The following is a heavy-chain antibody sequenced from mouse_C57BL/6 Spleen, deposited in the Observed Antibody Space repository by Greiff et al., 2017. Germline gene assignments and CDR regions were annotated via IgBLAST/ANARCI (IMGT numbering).Heavy chain of an antibody. J-gene: IGHJ2*01. CDR1: GFNIKDDY. V-gene: IGHV14-4*01. Sequence: EVQLQQSGAELVRPGASVKLSCAASGFNIKDDYMHWVKQRPEQGLEWIGWIGPENGDTEYASKFQGKATITADTSSNTAFLQLSSLTSEDTAVYYCTTTGIRRGSRFDYWGQGTTLTVSS. CDR2: IGPENGDT. D-gene: IGHD2-12*01. CDR3: TTTGIRRGSRFDY.